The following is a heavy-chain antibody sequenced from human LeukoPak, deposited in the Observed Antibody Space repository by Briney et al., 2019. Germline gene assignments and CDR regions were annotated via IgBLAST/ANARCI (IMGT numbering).Heavy chain of an antibody. Sequence: KFQGRVTITRDTSASTAYMELSSLRSEDTAVYYCATNKEWLLPVGAFDIWGQGTMVTVSS. V-gene: IGHV1-3*01. D-gene: IGHD3-3*01. J-gene: IGHJ3*02. CDR3: ATNKEWLLPVGAFDI.